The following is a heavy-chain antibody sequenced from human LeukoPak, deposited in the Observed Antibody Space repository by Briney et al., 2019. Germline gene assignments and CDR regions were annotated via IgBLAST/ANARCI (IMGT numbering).Heavy chain of an antibody. J-gene: IGHJ4*02. CDR3: ASRGNYDILTGYYF. CDR2: IIPIFGTA. D-gene: IGHD3-9*01. V-gene: IGHV1-69*13. CDR1: GGTFSSYA. Sequence: SVKVSCKASGGTFSSYAISWVRQAPGQGLEWMGGIIPIFGTANYAQKFQGRVTITADESTSTAYMELSSLRSEDTAVYYCASRGNYDILTGYYFWGQGTLVTVSS.